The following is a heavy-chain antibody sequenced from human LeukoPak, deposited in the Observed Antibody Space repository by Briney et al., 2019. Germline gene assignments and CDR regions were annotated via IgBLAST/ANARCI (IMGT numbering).Heavy chain of an antibody. CDR3: TRDRTWGGEWEPINY. J-gene: IGHJ4*02. D-gene: IGHD1-26*01. CDR1: GFTFSAFP. CDR2: IRSKTYGGTI. V-gene: IGHV3-49*04. Sequence: GGSLRLSCAASGFTFSAFPMNWVRQAPGKGLEWVGFIRSKTYGGTIEYAASVKGRFTISRDDSKSIAYLQMNSLKTEDTAVYYCTRDRTWGGEWEPINYWGQGTLVTVSS.